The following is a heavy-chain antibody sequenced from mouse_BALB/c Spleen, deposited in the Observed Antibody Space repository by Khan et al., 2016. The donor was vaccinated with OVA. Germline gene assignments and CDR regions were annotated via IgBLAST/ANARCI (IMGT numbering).Heavy chain of an antibody. D-gene: IGHD1-1*01. J-gene: IGHJ2*01. CDR2: ISYSGNI. Sequence: VQLKESGPGLVKPSQSLSLTCTVTGYSITSDYAWNWIRQFPGNKLEWMGYISYSGNIHYNPSLKSRISITRDTSKNQFILQLNSVTTEDTATYYCARIYGGDFDYWGQGTTLTVSS. CDR1: GYSITSDYA. V-gene: IGHV3-2*02. CDR3: ARIYGGDFDY.